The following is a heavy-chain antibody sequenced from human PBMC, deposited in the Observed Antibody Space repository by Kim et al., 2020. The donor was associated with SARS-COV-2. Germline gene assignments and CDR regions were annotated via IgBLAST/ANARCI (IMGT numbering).Heavy chain of an antibody. Sequence: NDAKKVQGRVTITADESTSTAYMELSSLRSEDTAVYYCARDHLGDGYPDYWGQGTLVTVSS. D-gene: IGHD5-12*01. CDR3: ARDHLGDGYPDY. J-gene: IGHJ4*02. V-gene: IGHV1-69*01.